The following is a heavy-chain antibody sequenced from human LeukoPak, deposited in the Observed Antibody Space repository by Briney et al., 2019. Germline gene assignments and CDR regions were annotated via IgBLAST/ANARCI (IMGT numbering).Heavy chain of an antibody. CDR1: GGSMNNNNYY. J-gene: IGHJ6*03. Sequence: KPSQTLSLTCTVSGGSMNNNNYYWGWIRKSAGKNLELIGSISDTGSPVYNPSLRSRVTMSIDTSKMQFALKLTSVTAADTALYYCARLLSYDVLTDNYYKYYMDVWGKGTTVIVSS. CDR3: ARLLSYDVLTDNYYKYYMDV. V-gene: IGHV4-39*01. D-gene: IGHD3-9*01. CDR2: ISDTGSP.